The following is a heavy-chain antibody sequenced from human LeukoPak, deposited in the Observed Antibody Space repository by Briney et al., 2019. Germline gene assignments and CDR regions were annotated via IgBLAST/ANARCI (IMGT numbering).Heavy chain of an antibody. CDR3: ASPYCSSTSCSTLHDY. V-gene: IGHV3-7*01. CDR2: IKQDGGEK. J-gene: IGHJ4*02. D-gene: IGHD2-2*01. Sequence: GGSLRLSCAASGFTFSSYWMNWVRQAPGEGLEWVANIKQDGGEKYYVDSVKGRFTISRDNAKSSLYLQMNSLRAEDTAVYYCASPYCSSTSCSTLHDYWGQGTLVTVSS. CDR1: GFTFSSYW.